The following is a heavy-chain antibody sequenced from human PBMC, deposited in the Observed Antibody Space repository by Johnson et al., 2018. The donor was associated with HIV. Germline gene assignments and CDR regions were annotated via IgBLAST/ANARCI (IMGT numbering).Heavy chain of an antibody. V-gene: IGHV3-30*04. CDR1: GFTFSSYP. J-gene: IGHJ3*02. D-gene: IGHD5-18*01. CDR2: ISYDGRSK. CDR3: ARLPSGYSRDAFDI. Sequence: QVQLVESGGGVVQPGKSLRLSCAASGFTFSSYPMHWVRQAPGKGLEWVAVISYDGRSKFYADSAKGRFTISRDNSKNTLYLQMNSLRAEDTALYYCARLPSGYSRDAFDIWGQGTMVTVSS.